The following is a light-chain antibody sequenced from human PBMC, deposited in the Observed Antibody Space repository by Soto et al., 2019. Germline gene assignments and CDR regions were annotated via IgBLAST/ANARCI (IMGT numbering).Light chain of an antibody. J-gene: IGKJ1*01. CDR1: LNVNSN. CDR3: QQYNNWPGT. V-gene: IGKV3D-15*01. Sequence: SPATLPFSPGARTTLSSRASLNVNSNLAWYQQKPGQAPRLLIYDASNRAAGIPARFSGSGSGTEFTLTISSLQSEDFAVYYCQQYNNWPGTFGQGTKVDIK. CDR2: DAS.